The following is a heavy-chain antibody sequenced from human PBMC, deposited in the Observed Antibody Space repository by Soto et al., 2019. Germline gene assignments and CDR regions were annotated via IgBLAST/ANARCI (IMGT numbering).Heavy chain of an antibody. Sequence: SVTLSLTCAVYGGSFSGYYWSWIRQPPGKGLEWIGEINHSGSTNYNPSLKSRVTISVDTSKNQFSLKLSSVTAADTAVYYCAKGWGRIFDHWGQGTLVTVSS. D-gene: IGHD7-27*01. V-gene: IGHV4-34*01. CDR3: AKGWGRIFDH. CDR1: GGSFSGYY. J-gene: IGHJ4*02. CDR2: INHSGST.